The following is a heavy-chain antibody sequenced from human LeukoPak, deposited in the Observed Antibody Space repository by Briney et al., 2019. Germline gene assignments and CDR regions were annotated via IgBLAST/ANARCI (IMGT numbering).Heavy chain of an antibody. CDR1: GGSISSYY. J-gene: IGHJ4*02. D-gene: IGHD2-21*01. CDR3: ARLRGDSTAVFDF. Sequence: SETLSLTCTVSGGSISSYYWSWIRQPPGKGLEWIGYIYYSGSTNYNPSLKSRVTISVDTSKNQFSLMLSSVTAADTAVYYCARLRGDSTAVFDFWGQGALVTVSS. CDR2: IYYSGST. V-gene: IGHV4-59*01.